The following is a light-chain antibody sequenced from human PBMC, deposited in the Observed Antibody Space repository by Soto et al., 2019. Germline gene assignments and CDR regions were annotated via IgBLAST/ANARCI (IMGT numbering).Light chain of an antibody. V-gene: IGKV3-15*01. Sequence: EIVMTQSPATLSVSPGERVTLSCRASQSINSNLAWYQQKPGQAPRLLIYGASTRATGIPDRFSDSGSGTEFTLTISSLQSEDFAVYYCQQYNNWPLTFGGGTKVEIK. J-gene: IGKJ4*01. CDR3: QQYNNWPLT. CDR2: GAS. CDR1: QSINSN.